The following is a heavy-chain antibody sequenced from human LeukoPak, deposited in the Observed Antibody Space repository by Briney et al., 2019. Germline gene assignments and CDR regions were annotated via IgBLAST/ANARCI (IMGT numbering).Heavy chain of an antibody. CDR2: IYTSGST. CDR3: AREGYYDSSGYSEGYYYYYMDV. D-gene: IGHD3-22*01. Sequence: KPSETLSLTCTVSGGSISSYYWSWIRQPAGKGLEWIGRIYTSGSTNYNPSLKSRVTMSVDTSKNQFSLKLSSVTAADTAVYYCAREGYYDSSGYSEGYYYYYMDVWGKGTTVTVSS. CDR1: GGSISSYY. V-gene: IGHV4-4*07. J-gene: IGHJ6*03.